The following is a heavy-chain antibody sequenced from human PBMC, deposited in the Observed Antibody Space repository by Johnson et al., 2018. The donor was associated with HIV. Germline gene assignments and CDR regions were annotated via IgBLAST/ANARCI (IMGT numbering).Heavy chain of an antibody. V-gene: IGHV3-11*04. Sequence: VQLVESGGGLVKPGGSLRLSCAASGFTFSDYYMSWIRQAPGKGLEWVSYISSSGSTIYYADSVKGRFTISRDNAKNSLYLQMNSLRAEDTAVDYCARDGRITIFGVVRTPHTDALDIWGQGTMVTVSS. CDR1: GFTFSDYY. J-gene: IGHJ3*02. CDR2: ISSSGSTI. D-gene: IGHD3-3*01. CDR3: ARDGRITIFGVVRTPHTDALDI.